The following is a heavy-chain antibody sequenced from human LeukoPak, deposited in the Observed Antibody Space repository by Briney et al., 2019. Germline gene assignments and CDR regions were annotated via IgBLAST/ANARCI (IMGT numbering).Heavy chain of an antibody. V-gene: IGHV4-31*03. CDR3: ARHHIVSLFDP. D-gene: IGHD3-16*02. J-gene: IGHJ5*02. CDR1: GGSVSSGRYY. Sequence: PSQTLSLTCTVPGGSVSSGRYYWSWLRQHPGKGLEWIGYIDYRGNTHYNPSLESRVTISVDTSKNQFSLKLSSVTAADTAVYYCARHHIVSLFDPWGQGTLVTVSS. CDR2: IDYRGNT.